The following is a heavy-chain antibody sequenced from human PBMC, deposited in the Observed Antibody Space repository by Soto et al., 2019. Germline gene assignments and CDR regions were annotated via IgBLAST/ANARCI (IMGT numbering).Heavy chain of an antibody. Sequence: QVQLVQSGAEVRKPGSSVKVSCKVSGGTFSSYAISGVRQAPGQGLEWMGGIIPMFGTPNYAQKFQGRVTITADKSTNTAYMELNSLTSEDPAVYYCARAAGYHYDSSGYQYWYFDLWGRGTLVTVSS. CDR1: GGTFSSYA. CDR3: ARAAGYHYDSSGYQYWYFDL. V-gene: IGHV1-69*06. CDR2: IIPMFGTP. J-gene: IGHJ2*01. D-gene: IGHD3-22*01.